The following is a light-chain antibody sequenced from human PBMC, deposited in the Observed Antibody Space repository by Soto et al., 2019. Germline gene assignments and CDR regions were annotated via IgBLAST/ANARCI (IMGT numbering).Light chain of an antibody. CDR1: QSVSSNY. Sequence: EIVLTQSPGTLSLSPGERATLSCRASQSVSSNYLAWYQRKPGQAPRLLLYGASSRAIDIPSRFSGSGSGTDFNLTITRLEPEDFAVYYCQQYGSSPPTFGQGTKVEI. CDR2: GAS. J-gene: IGKJ1*01. CDR3: QQYGSSPPT. V-gene: IGKV3-20*01.